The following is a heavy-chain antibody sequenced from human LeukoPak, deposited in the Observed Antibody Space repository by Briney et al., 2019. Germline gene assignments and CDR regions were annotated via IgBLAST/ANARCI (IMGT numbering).Heavy chain of an antibody. J-gene: IGHJ4*02. CDR2: ISGSGGTT. CDR1: GFSFSTYG. Sequence: GGTLRLSCTASGFSFSTYGMSWVRQAPGKGLEWVSAISGSGGTTYYADSVKGRFTISRDNSKNTLYLQMNSLRAEDTAVYYCAKTAMVTEGNYFDYWGQGTLVTVSS. V-gene: IGHV3-23*01. D-gene: IGHD5-18*01. CDR3: AKTAMVTEGNYFDY.